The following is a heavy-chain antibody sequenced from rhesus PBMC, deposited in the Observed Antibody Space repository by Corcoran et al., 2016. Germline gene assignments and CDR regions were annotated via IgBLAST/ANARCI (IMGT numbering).Heavy chain of an antibody. V-gene: IGHV4-147*01. CDR3: AKDKGYNMWTGFDV. CDR2: IYGGRSNT. J-gene: IGHJ5-1*01. Sequence: QVQLQESGPGVVKPSETLSLTCAVSGGSISIYWWGWIRQPPGTGLEWIGQIYGGRSNTSNNPSLKSRVTIPSDTAKNQFSLKRSDVTAADTAVYYCAKDKGYNMWTGFDVWGPGVLVTVSS. D-gene: IGHD3-3*01. CDR1: GGSISIYW.